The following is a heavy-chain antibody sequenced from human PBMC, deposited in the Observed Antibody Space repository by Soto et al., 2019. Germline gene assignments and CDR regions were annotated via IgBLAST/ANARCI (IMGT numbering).Heavy chain of an antibody. J-gene: IGHJ3*02. CDR2: ISGSGGST. V-gene: IGHV3-23*01. CDR1: GFTFSSYA. D-gene: IGHD3-22*01. Sequence: PGGSLRLSCAASGFTFSSYAMSWVRQAPGKGLEWVSAISGSGGSTYYADSVKGRFTISRDNSKNTLYQQMNSLRAEDTAVYYCASPMGSSGYYGPNDAFDIWGQGTMVTVSS. CDR3: ASPMGSSGYYGPNDAFDI.